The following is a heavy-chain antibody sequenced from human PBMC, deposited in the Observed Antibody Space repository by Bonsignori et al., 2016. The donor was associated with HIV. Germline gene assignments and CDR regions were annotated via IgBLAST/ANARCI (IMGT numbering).Heavy chain of an antibody. D-gene: IGHD3-22*01. V-gene: IGHV4-34*01. CDR3: ARGGYDSSGSSKAIDY. J-gene: IGHJ4*02. Sequence: WIRQPPGKGLEWIGEINHSGSTNYNPSLKSRVTISVDTSKNQFSLKLSSVTAADTAVYYCARGGYDSSGSSKAIDYWGQGTLVTVSS. CDR2: INHSGST.